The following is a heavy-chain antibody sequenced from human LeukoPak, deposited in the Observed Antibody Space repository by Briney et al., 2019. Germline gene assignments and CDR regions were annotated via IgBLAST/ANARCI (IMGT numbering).Heavy chain of an antibody. J-gene: IGHJ4*02. D-gene: IGHD6-13*01. V-gene: IGHV3-30*04. CDR1: GFTFSSYA. CDR2: ISYDGSNK. Sequence: GGSLRLSCAASGFTFSSYAMHWVRQAPGKGLEWVAVISYDGSNKYYADSVKGRFTISRDNSKNTLYLQMNNLRAEDTAVYYCARDPTSPYSSSWYSPLYFDYWGQGTLVTVSS. CDR3: ARDPTSPYSSSWYSPLYFDY.